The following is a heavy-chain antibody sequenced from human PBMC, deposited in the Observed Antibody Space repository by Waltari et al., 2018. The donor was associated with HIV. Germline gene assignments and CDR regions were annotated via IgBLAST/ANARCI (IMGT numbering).Heavy chain of an antibody. J-gene: IGHJ4*02. CDR2: ISLNSVSI. Sequence: EVQLVESGGDSIQPGRSMRLSCVVSGINFNDYAIYWVRKAPGKGLEWGSGISLNSVSIGYADSVKGRFTISRDNARNSLFLQMDSLRVEDTALYYCTRDKSTVTTGSFEHWGQGTPVTVSS. CDR3: TRDKSTVTTGSFEH. CDR1: GINFNDYA. V-gene: IGHV3-9*01. D-gene: IGHD4-17*01.